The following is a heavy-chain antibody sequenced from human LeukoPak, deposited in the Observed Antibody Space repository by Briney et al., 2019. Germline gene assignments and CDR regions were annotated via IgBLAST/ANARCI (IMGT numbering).Heavy chain of an antibody. Sequence: KSSETLSLTCTVSGGSISCYYWSWIRQPPGKGLEWIGYIYYSGSTNYNPSLKSRVTISVDTSKNQFSLKLSSVTAADTAVYYCARLRAYKVDKAMVVDWGQGTLVTVSS. CDR2: IYYSGST. D-gene: IGHD5-18*01. J-gene: IGHJ4*02. V-gene: IGHV4-59*01. CDR3: ARLRAYKVDKAMVVD. CDR1: GGSISCYY.